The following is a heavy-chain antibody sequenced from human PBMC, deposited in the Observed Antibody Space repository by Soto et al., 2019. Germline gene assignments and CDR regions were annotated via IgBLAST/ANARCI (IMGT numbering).Heavy chain of an antibody. D-gene: IGHD7-27*01. CDR2: ISTYNGNT. V-gene: IGHV1-18*04. Sequence: GAEVKKPGASVKVSCKASGYRFTTYGITWVRLAPGQGLEWLGGISTYNGNTDYAQNLQDRVTMTTETSTSTAYMEVTSLTSDDTAVYYCARGLGTNGLDVWGQGTTVTVS. CDR1: GYRFTTYG. J-gene: IGHJ6*02. CDR3: ARGLGTNGLDV.